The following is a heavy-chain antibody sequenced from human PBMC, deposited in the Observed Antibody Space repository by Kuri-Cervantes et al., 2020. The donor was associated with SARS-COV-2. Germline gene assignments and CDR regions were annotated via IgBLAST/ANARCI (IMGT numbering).Heavy chain of an antibody. Sequence: GESLKISCVDSGFIFETYRIFWVRQAPGKGLQWVADISHVRKFKYYVDSVSGRFTISRDNSKNTLYLQMNSLRAEDTAVYYCARESTVSYFDYWGQGTLVTVSS. CDR3: ARESTVSYFDY. CDR1: GFIFETYR. V-gene: IGHV3-30*07. D-gene: IGHD4-17*01. CDR2: ISHVRKFK. J-gene: IGHJ4*02.